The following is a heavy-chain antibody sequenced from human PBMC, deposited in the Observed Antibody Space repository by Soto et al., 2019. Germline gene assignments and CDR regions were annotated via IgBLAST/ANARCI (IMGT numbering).Heavy chain of an antibody. V-gene: IGHV4-30-4*01. D-gene: IGHD1-20*01. CDR3: AGNRRY. Sequence: QVQLQESGPGLVKPSQTLSLTCTVSGDSISTGGYYWNWIRQPPGKGLGWMVYIFYTGITYYKPSLRSRVSMSVDESKNQFSLEMSSVTAAETAVYFCAGNRRYWGQGTLVTVSS. J-gene: IGHJ4*02. CDR1: GDSISTGGYY. CDR2: IFYTGIT.